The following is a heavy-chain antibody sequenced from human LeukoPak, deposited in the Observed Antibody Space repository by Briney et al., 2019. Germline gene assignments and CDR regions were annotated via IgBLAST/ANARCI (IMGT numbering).Heavy chain of an antibody. Sequence: PGGSLRLSCTVSGFSFSNFWMAWVRQAPGKGLEWVANINQDESGKYYVDSVKGRFTISRDNAKNSLFLQMNSLRVEDTAVYYCATDALSYPNFWGQGTLVTVSS. J-gene: IGHJ4*02. V-gene: IGHV3-7*01. D-gene: IGHD3-16*02. CDR3: ATDALSYPNF. CDR1: GFSFSNFW. CDR2: INQDESGK.